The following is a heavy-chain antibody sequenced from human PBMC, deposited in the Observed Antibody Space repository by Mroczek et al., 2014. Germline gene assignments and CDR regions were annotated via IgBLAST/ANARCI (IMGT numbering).Heavy chain of an antibody. CDR1: GFTFSSYA. V-gene: IGHV3-30-3*01. CDR2: ISYDGSNK. Sequence: QVQLVESGGGVVQPGRSLRLSCAASGFTFSSYAMHWVRQAPGKGLEWVAVISYDGSNKYYADSVKGRFTISRDNSKNTLYLQMNSLRAEDTAVYYCARDPDDWSMVRGVTPSSYFDYWGPGNPWSPSPQ. J-gene: IGHJ4*03. D-gene: IGHD3-10*01. CDR3: ARDPDDWSMVRGVTPSSYFDY.